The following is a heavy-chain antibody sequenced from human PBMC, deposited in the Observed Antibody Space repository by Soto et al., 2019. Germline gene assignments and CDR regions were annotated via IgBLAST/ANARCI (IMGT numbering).Heavy chain of an antibody. CDR3: ARVRLWVRGINNPFDY. CDR2: IYYSGSS. J-gene: IGHJ4*02. V-gene: IGHV4-30-4*01. Sequence: QVQLQESGPGLVKPSQTLSLTCTVSGGSISSGDYYWSWIRQPPGKGLEWIGYIYYSGSSYYNPSLKTRVIISVDTSQNQFSLKLSSLTAADTAVYYCARVRLWVRGINNPFDYWGQGTLVTVSS. D-gene: IGHD3-10*01. CDR1: GGSISSGDYY.